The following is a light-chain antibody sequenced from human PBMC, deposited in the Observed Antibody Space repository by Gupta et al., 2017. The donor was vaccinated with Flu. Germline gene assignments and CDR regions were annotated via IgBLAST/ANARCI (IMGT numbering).Light chain of an antibody. J-gene: IGLJ1*01. V-gene: IGLV2-23*01. CDR3: YTYAGSTYV. CDR1: SSDVGTYNL. Sequence: QSALTQPASVSGSPGQSITISCTGTSSDVGTYNLVSWYQQRPGKALKLYIYEGSKRPSGVSDRFSGSKSGTTATMTIAGLQAEDYSYEYCYTYAGSTYVFGTGTKVTVL. CDR2: EGS.